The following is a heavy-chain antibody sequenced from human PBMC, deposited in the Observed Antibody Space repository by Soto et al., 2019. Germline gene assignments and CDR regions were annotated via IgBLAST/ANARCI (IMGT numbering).Heavy chain of an antibody. D-gene: IGHD3-22*01. CDR3: AREAFDSDALDM. Sequence: PGGSLRLSCAASGFSFSRHSMNWVRQAPGKGLEWVSSISPTSEYIYHADSVKGRFTISRDNAKNSLYLQMNSLRAEDTAVYYCAREAFDSDALDMWGQGTMVTVSS. CDR2: ISPTSEYI. J-gene: IGHJ3*02. V-gene: IGHV3-21*04. CDR1: GFSFSRHS.